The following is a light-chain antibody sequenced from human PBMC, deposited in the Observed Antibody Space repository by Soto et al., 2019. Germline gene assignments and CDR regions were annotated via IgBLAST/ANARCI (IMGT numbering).Light chain of an antibody. CDR2: GAS. J-gene: IGKJ1*01. CDR1: QSVSSN. CDR3: QQYHT. V-gene: IGKV3-15*01. Sequence: EIVMTQSPATLSVSPGARAPLSCRASQSVSSNLAWYQQKPGQAPRLLIYGASTRATGIPARFSGSGSGTEFTLTISSLQSEDFAVYYCQQYHTFGQGTKVDIK.